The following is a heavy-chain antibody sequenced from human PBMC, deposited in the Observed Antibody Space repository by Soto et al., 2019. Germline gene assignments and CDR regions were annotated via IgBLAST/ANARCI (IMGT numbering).Heavy chain of an antibody. CDR1: GYTFTSYG. V-gene: IGHV1-18*01. J-gene: IGHJ4*02. CDR2: ISAYNGNT. D-gene: IGHD6-19*01. CDR3: ARAALGGAVAASVY. Sequence: ASVKVSCKASGYTFTSYGFNWVRQAPGQGLEWMGWISAYNGNTNYAQNLQGRVTMTTDTSTSTAYMELRNLRSDDTAVYFCARAALGGAVAASVYWGPGTLLTVS.